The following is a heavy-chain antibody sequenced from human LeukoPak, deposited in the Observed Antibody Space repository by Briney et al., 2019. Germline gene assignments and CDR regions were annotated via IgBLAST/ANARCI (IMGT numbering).Heavy chain of an antibody. Sequence: SVKVSCKASGSTFSSYAISWVRQAPGQGLEWMGRIIPILGIANYAQKFQGRVTITADKSTSTAYMELSSLRSEDTAVYYCARGTYCSSTSCYLDYWGQGTLVTVSS. CDR1: GSTFSSYA. CDR2: IIPILGIA. D-gene: IGHD2-2*01. CDR3: ARGTYCSSTSCYLDY. J-gene: IGHJ4*02. V-gene: IGHV1-69*04.